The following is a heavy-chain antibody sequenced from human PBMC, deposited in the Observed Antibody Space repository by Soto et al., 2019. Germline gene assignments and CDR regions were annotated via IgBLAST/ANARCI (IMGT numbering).Heavy chain of an antibody. Sequence: GASVKVSCKASGYTFTSYGISWVRQAPGQGLEWMGWISAYNGNTNYAQKLQGRVTMTTDTSTSTAYMELRSLRSDDTAVYYCARDTPYCTNGVCYVRLDYWGQGTLVTVSS. CDR1: GYTFTSYG. CDR2: ISAYNGNT. J-gene: IGHJ4*02. CDR3: ARDTPYCTNGVCYVRLDY. D-gene: IGHD2-8*01. V-gene: IGHV1-18*01.